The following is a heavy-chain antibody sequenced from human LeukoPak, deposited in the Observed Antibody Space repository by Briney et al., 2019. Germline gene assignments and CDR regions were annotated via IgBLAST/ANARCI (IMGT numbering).Heavy chain of an antibody. V-gene: IGHV5-51*01. J-gene: IGHJ3*02. Sequence: GESLKISCKGSGYSFTSYWIGWVRQMLGKGLEWMGIIYPGDSDTRYSPSFQGQVTISADKSISTAYLQWSSLKASDTAMYYCARQPITMVRGVEDAFDIWGQGTVVTVSS. CDR2: IYPGDSDT. D-gene: IGHD3-10*01. CDR1: GYSFTSYW. CDR3: ARQPITMVRGVEDAFDI.